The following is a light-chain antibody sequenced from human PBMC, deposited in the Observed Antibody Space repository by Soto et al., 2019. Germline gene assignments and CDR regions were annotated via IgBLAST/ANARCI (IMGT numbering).Light chain of an antibody. Sequence: VLTQSPGTLSLSAGERATLSCRASLSVSGSQLAWYQQKPGQPPRLLIYGASSRAAGIPDRFSGSGSGTDFTLTINRLEPEDFAVYYCQQYLTSPKTFGQGTKVDIK. CDR1: LSVSGSQ. V-gene: IGKV3-20*01. J-gene: IGKJ1*01. CDR2: GAS. CDR3: QQYLTSPKT.